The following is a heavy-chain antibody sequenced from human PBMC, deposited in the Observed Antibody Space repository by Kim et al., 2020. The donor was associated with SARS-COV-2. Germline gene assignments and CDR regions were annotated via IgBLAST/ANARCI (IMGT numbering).Heavy chain of an antibody. CDR2: ISAYNGNT. CDR1: AFTFNSYG. Sequence: ASVKVSCKASAFTFNSYGITWVRQAPGQGLEWMGWISAYNGNTNYAQNLQDRVTMTTDTSTSTAYMELRSLTSDDTAVYYCARAGYDSSGHSPDAFDIWGQGTLVTVSS. CDR3: ARAGYDSSGHSPDAFDI. D-gene: IGHD3-22*01. V-gene: IGHV1-18*01. J-gene: IGHJ3*02.